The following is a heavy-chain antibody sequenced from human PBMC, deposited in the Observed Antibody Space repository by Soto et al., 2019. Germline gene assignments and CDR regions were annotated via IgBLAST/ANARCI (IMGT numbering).Heavy chain of an antibody. CDR3: ARDRGVAPPVAVNTHYFYYMDV. CDR1: GYSFTNYG. CDR2: ISAYNGNR. D-gene: IGHD6-19*01. J-gene: IGHJ6*03. V-gene: IGHV1-18*01. Sequence: QAQLVQSGVEVKKPGASVKVSCKASGYSFTNYGITWVRQAPGQGLEWMGWISAYNGNRNYAQKFQCRVTLTTDASTSTASLECRSLRSDDTAVYYCARDRGVAPPVAVNTHYFYYMDVWGKGSTITVSS.